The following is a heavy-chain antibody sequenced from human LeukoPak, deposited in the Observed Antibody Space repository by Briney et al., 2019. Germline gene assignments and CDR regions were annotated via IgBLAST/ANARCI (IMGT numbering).Heavy chain of an antibody. CDR2: INPYSGGT. D-gene: IGHD6-6*01. CDR1: GYTFTGHY. CDR3: ARRIAGRLINDAFDI. Sequence: ASVKVSCKASGYTFTGHYMHWVRQAPGQGLEWMGWINPYSGGTHYALIFQDRVTMTRDTSISTAYMELSRLRSDDTAVYYCARRIAGRLINDAFDIWGQGTMVTVSS. J-gene: IGHJ3*02. V-gene: IGHV1-2*02.